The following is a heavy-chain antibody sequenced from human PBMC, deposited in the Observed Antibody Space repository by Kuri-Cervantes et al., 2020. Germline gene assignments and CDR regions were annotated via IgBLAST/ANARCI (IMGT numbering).Heavy chain of an antibody. V-gene: IGHV4-38-2*01. CDR3: ARGLSIAVAGTFPY. D-gene: IGHD6-19*01. J-gene: IGHJ4*02. CDR2: IYHSGST. CDR1: GYSISSGYY. Sequence: EPLKISCAVSGYSISSGYYWGWIRQPPGKGLEWIGSIYHSGSTNYNPSLKSRVTISVDTSKNQFSLRLTSVTAADTAVYYCARGLSIAVAGTFPYWGQGTLVTVSS.